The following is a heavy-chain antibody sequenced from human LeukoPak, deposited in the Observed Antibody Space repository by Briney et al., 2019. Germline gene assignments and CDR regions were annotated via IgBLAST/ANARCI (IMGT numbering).Heavy chain of an antibody. D-gene: IGHD2-15*01. J-gene: IGHJ4*02. CDR3: ARDDPPTEVVAAT. CDR1: GGTFSSYA. Sequence: AASVKVSCKASGGTFSSYAISWVRQAPGQGLEWMGRIIPILGIANYAQKFQGRVTITADKSTSTAYMELSSLRSEDTAVYYCARDDPPTEVVAATWGLGTLVTVSS. CDR2: IIPILGIA. V-gene: IGHV1-69*04.